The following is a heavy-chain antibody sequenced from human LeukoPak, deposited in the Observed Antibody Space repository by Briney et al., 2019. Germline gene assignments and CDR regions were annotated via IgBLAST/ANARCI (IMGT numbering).Heavy chain of an antibody. D-gene: IGHD3-16*01. V-gene: IGHV1-18*03. Sequence: ASVKVSCKASGYTFTSYGISWVRQAPGQGLEWMGWISAYNGNTNYAQKFQGRVTMTRDTSTSTVYMELSSLRSEDMAVYYCARELMGTWSDYWGQGTLVTVSS. CDR2: ISAYNGNT. CDR1: GYTFTSYG. CDR3: ARELMGTWSDY. J-gene: IGHJ4*02.